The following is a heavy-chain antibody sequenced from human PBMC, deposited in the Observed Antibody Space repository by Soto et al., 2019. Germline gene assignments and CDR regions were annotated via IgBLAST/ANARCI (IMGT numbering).Heavy chain of an antibody. J-gene: IGHJ6*02. Sequence: QVQLVQSGAEVKKPGSSVKVSCKASGGTFSSYAINWVRQAPGQGLEWMGGIIRIFGTPDYAQRFPGRVTITADESTSTAYMALSSLRSEDTAVYYSARQVSTEYYYSGMDVWGQGTTVTVSS. CDR3: ARQVSTEYYYSGMDV. D-gene: IGHD2-2*01. CDR2: IIRIFGTP. V-gene: IGHV1-69*12. CDR1: GGTFSSYA.